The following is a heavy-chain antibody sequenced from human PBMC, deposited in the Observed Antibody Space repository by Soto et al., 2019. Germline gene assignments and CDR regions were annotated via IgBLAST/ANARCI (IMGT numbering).Heavy chain of an antibody. CDR3: VRVPGP. Sequence: SETLSLTCTASSASISSSSYTWGWIRQPPGKGLEWIGSIYHSGSTYYNPSLKSRVTISVDRSKNQFSLKLSSVTAADTAVYCCVRVPGPWGQGTLVTVSS. CDR2: IYHSGST. V-gene: IGHV4-39*07. CDR1: SASISSSSYT. J-gene: IGHJ5*02.